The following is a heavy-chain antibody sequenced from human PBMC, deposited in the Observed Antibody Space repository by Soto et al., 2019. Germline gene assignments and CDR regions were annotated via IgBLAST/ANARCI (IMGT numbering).Heavy chain of an antibody. Sequence: GESLKISCKGSGYSFTSYWIGWVRQMPGKGLEWMGIIYPGDSDTRYSPSFQGQVTISADKSISTAYLQWSSLKASDTAMYSCARTGCTNGVCTKIDYWGQGTLVTVSS. CDR2: IYPGDSDT. CDR1: GYSFTSYW. V-gene: IGHV5-51*01. J-gene: IGHJ4*02. CDR3: ARTGCTNGVCTKIDY. D-gene: IGHD2-8*01.